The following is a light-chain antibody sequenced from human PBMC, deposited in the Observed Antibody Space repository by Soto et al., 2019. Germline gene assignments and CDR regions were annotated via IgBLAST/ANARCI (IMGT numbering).Light chain of an antibody. J-gene: IGLJ2*01. Sequence: QAVVTQPPSASGTPGQRVTISCSGSSSHIGSNYVFWYQHLPGTAPKLLIYRNNQRPSGVPDRFSGSKSGTSASLAISGLRSEDETDYYCAAWDDSLSGVVFGGGTKLTVL. V-gene: IGLV1-47*01. CDR1: SSHIGSNY. CDR2: RNN. CDR3: AAWDDSLSGVV.